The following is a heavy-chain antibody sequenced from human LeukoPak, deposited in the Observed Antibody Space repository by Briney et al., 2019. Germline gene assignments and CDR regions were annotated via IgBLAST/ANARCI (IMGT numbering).Heavy chain of an antibody. CDR1: GFTFSSYA. Sequence: GRSLRLSCAASGFTFSSYAMHWVRQAPGKGLDWVAVISSDGSNKYYADSVKGRFTISRDNSKNTLYLQMNSLRAEDTAVYYCARGGGYYDYYYYYYMNVWGKGTTVTVSS. CDR2: ISSDGSNK. CDR3: ARGGGYYDYYYYYYMNV. J-gene: IGHJ6*03. D-gene: IGHD2/OR15-2a*01. V-gene: IGHV3-30-3*01.